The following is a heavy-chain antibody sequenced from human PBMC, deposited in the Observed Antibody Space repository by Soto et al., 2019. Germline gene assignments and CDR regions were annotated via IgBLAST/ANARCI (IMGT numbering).Heavy chain of an antibody. Sequence: QVQLVESGGGVVQPGRSLRLSCAASGFTFSRYGMHWVRQAPGKGLEWVAVIWYDGSNKYYADSVKGRFTISRDNSKNTLYLQMNSLRAEDTAVYYCARDGTSYYGMDVWGQGTTVTVSS. CDR1: GFTFSRYG. J-gene: IGHJ6*02. CDR3: ARDGTSYYGMDV. V-gene: IGHV3-33*01. D-gene: IGHD1-26*01. CDR2: IWYDGSNK.